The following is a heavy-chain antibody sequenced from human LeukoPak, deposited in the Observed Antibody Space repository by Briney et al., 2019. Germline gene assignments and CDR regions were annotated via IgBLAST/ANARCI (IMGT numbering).Heavy chain of an antibody. Sequence: SETLSLTCTVSGGSISGYYWGWIRQPPGKGLEWIAYIYYTGSAYHSPSLKSRLTISVDTSKNQFSLKLSSVTAADTAIYYCARLIAVTGTLSFFDYWGQGTLVTVSS. D-gene: IGHD6-19*01. CDR3: ARLIAVTGTLSFFDY. V-gene: IGHV4-59*08. CDR1: GGSISGYY. J-gene: IGHJ4*02. CDR2: IYYTGSA.